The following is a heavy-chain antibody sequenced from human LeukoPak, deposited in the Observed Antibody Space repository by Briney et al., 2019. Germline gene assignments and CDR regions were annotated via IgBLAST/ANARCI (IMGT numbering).Heavy chain of an antibody. CDR2: ISGSGGST. D-gene: IGHD6-6*01. Sequence: GGSLRLSCAASGFTFSSYAMSWVRQAPGRGLEWVSAISGSGGSTYYADSVKGRFTISRDNSKNTLYLQMNSLRAEDTAVYYCAKEFRGVAARSFPYLIDYWGQGTLVTVSS. V-gene: IGHV3-23*01. CDR1: GFTFSSYA. J-gene: IGHJ4*02. CDR3: AKEFRGVAARSFPYLIDY.